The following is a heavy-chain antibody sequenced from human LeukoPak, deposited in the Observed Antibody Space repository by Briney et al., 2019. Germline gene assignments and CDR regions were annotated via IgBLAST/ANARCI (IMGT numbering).Heavy chain of an antibody. J-gene: IGHJ3*02. CDR2: IIPMSDTA. CDR1: GGTFNSYA. D-gene: IGHD1-26*01. CDR3: AREDDTGRYMGDDAFDI. V-gene: IGHV1-69*06. Sequence: SVKVSYKASGGTFNSYAISWVRQAPGQGLEWMGGIIPMSDTANYPQKFRGRLTITADIPTSTVYMELSSLRSEDTAVYYCAREDDTGRYMGDDAFDIWGQGTMVTVSS.